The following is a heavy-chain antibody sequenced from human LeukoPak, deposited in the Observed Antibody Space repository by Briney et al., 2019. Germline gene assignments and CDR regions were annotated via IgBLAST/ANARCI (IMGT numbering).Heavy chain of an antibody. Sequence: PGGSLRLSCAASGFTFSSYAMSWVRQAPGKGLEWVSAISGSGGSTYYADSVKGRFTISRDNSKNTLYLQMNSLRAEDTAVYYCARAPTYSSSWYLDYWGQGTLVTVSS. CDR3: ARAPTYSSSWYLDY. V-gene: IGHV3-23*01. J-gene: IGHJ4*02. CDR1: GFTFSSYA. CDR2: ISGSGGST. D-gene: IGHD6-13*01.